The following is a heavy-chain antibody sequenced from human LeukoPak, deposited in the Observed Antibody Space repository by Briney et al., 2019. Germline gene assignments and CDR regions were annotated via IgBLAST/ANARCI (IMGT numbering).Heavy chain of an antibody. CDR3: ARVQEIAVAGFYGMDV. D-gene: IGHD6-19*01. CDR2: TFHRSKWYN. V-gene: IGHV6-1*01. CDR1: GDSVSSNSAA. Sequence: SQTLSLTCAISGDSVSSNSAAWNWVRQSPSRGLEWLGRTFHRSKWYNDYAVFVKSRITINPDTSKNQFSLQLNSVTPEDTAVYYCARVQEIAVAGFYGMDVWGQGTTVTVSS. J-gene: IGHJ6*02.